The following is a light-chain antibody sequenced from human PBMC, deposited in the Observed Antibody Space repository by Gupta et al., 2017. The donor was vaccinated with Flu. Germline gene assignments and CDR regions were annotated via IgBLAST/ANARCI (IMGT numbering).Light chain of an antibody. V-gene: IGKV4-1*01. CDR1: ETLLVQSDNKNY. CDR3: QQEVNTPYT. Sequence: DIVMTQSPDSLAVSLGERATINCKSSETLLVQSDNKNYLAWYQQRPGQPPKLLIYWASTRQSGVPDGFSGSGSDTDFTLTISRLQAEDVAIYYCQQEVNTPYTFGQGTKLEIK. CDR2: WAS. J-gene: IGKJ2*01.